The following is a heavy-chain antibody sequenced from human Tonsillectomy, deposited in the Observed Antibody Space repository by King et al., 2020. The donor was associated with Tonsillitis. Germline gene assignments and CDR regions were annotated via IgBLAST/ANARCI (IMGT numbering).Heavy chain of an antibody. Sequence: QLQESGPGLVKPSETLSLTCTVSGGSISSSSYYWGWIRQPPGKGLEWIGSIYYSGSTYYNPSLKCRVTISVDTSKNQFSLKLSSVTAADTAVYYCARRGSRDWFDPWGQGTLVTVSS. CDR1: GGSISSSSYY. CDR3: ARRGSRDWFDP. CDR2: IYYSGST. V-gene: IGHV4-39*07. J-gene: IGHJ5*02. D-gene: IGHD3-10*01.